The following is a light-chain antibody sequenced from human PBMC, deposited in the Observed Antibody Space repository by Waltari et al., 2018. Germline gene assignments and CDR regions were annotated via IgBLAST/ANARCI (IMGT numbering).Light chain of an antibody. CDR3: SSYTANSLVL. J-gene: IGLJ2*01. V-gene: IGLV2-14*03. CDR2: DGS. CDR1: SSYVGGYEY. Sequence: QSALTQPASVSGSPGQSVTISCTGTSSYVGGYEYVSWYQPHPGKAPKLLVYDGSNRPSGFFNRVAGSKSGNKASLTISGLQTDDEAEYFCSSYTANSLVLFGGGTKVTVL.